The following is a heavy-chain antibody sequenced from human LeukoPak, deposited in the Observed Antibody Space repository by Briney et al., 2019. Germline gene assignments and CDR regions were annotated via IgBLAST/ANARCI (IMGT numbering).Heavy chain of an antibody. CDR3: AKDHVGYCSSTSCYTGIGY. D-gene: IGHD2-2*02. CDR1: GFTFSSYE. CDR2: IRYDGSNK. V-gene: IGHV3-30*02. Sequence: GGSLRLSCAASGFTFSSYEMHWVRQAPGKGLEWVAFIRYDGSNKYYADSVKGRFTISRDNSKNTLYLQMNSLRAEDTAVYYCAKDHVGYCSSTSCYTGIGYWGQGTLVTVSS. J-gene: IGHJ4*02.